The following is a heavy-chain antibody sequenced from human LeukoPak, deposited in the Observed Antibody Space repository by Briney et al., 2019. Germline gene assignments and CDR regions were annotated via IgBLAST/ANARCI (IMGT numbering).Heavy chain of an antibody. V-gene: IGHV5-51*01. D-gene: IGHD3-9*01. CDR2: IYPGDSDN. Sequence: GESLKISCKASGYSLTSYRIVWLGQMPGKGLDWMRIIYPGDSDNRYSPCFQGQVTISADKSISTAYLQWSSLKASDTAVYYCARQSSGGVTILVEYFDYWGQGTLVTVSS. J-gene: IGHJ4*02. CDR1: GYSLTSYR. CDR3: ARQSSGGVTILVEYFDY.